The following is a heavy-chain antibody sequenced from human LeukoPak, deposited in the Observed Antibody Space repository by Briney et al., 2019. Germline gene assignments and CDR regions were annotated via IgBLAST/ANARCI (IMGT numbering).Heavy chain of an antibody. Sequence: ASVKVSCKASGYTFTGYYMHWVRQAPGQGLEWMGWINPNSGGTNYAQKFQGRVTMTRDTSISTAYMELSRLRSDDTAVYYCARSGEYSSSSGWFDPWGQGTLVTVSS. CDR2: INPNSGGT. J-gene: IGHJ5*02. CDR3: ARSGEYSSSSGWFDP. D-gene: IGHD6-6*01. CDR1: GYTFTGYY. V-gene: IGHV1-2*02.